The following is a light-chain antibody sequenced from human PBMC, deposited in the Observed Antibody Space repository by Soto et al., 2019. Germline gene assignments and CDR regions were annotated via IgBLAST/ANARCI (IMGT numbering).Light chain of an antibody. CDR1: QSISSY. CDR3: RQTRSYSST. V-gene: IGKV1-39*01. Sequence: DIQMTQSPSSLSASVGDRATITCRASQSISSYLNWYQQQPGREPKRLIYDASTLQSGVTSRFSGSGSGTDFTLTINSLQAEDFATYYCRQTRSYSSTFGGGTKVDIK. CDR2: DAS. J-gene: IGKJ4*01.